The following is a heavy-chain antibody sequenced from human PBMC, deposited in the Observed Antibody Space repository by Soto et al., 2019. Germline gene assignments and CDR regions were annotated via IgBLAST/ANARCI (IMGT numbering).Heavy chain of an antibody. D-gene: IGHD6-13*01. CDR3: ARVGGSSWYVLQVRDDNGVDV. CDR1: GFTSSRYD. Sequence: GWPQRHSCAAFGFTSSRYDMLWVRQATGKGLEWVSAIGTAGDTYYPGSVKGRFTISRENAKNSLYFQMNSLRADYTAVYYCARVGGSSWYVLQVRDDNGVDVCSQGTTVTVSS. J-gene: IGHJ6*02. CDR2: IGTAGDT. V-gene: IGHV3-13*01.